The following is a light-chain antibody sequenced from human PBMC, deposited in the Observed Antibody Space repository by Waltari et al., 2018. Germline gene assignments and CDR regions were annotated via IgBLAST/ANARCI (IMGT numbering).Light chain of an antibody. CDR1: QGISSY. V-gene: IGKV1-9*01. J-gene: IGKJ2*01. CDR3: QQLNSYPNT. Sequence: DIQLTQSPSFLSASVGDRVTITCRASQGISSYLAWYQQKPGKAPKLLIYGASTVQSGVPSRFSGSGSGTEFTLRISSLQPEDFATYSCQQLNSYPNTFGQGTKVEIK. CDR2: GAS.